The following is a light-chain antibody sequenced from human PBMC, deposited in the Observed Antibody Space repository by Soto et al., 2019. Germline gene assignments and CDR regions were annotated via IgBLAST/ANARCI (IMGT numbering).Light chain of an antibody. CDR1: QSTSSW. J-gene: IGKJ1*01. Sequence: DIQMTQSPATLSASFGDTVTITWGASQSTSSWLAWYQQKQGKAPKVLIYDVSSLESGVPSRFSGSGYGTEFNLTINSLQTDDFATYYCQQYNTYSGTFGPGTKVDIK. V-gene: IGKV1-5*01. CDR3: QQYNTYSGT. CDR2: DVS.